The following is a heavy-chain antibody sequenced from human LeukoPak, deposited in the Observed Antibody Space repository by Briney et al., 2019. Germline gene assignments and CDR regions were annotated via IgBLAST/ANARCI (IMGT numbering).Heavy chain of an antibody. V-gene: IGHV3-23*01. CDR2: ISGSGGST. J-gene: IGHJ4*02. CDR3: AKDGRHYDFWSGYYPKSTWYYFDY. CDR1: GFTFSSYA. D-gene: IGHD3-3*01. Sequence: GGSLRLSCAASGFTFSSYAMSWVRQAPGKGLEWVSAISGSGGSTYYADSVKGRFTISRDNSKNTLYLQMNSLRAEDTAVYYCAKDGRHYDFWSGYYPKSTWYYFDYWGQGTLVTVSS.